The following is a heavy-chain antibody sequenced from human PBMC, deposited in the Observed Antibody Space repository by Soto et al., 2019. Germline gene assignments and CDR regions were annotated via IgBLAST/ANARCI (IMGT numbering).Heavy chain of an antibody. V-gene: IGHV4-30-4*01. CDR3: ARVGSPSVGGSSIYYYYGMDV. CDR1: GGSISSGDYY. Sequence: QVQLQESGPGLVKPSQTLSLTCTVSGGSISSGDYYWSWIRQPPGKGLEWIGYIYYSGSTYYNPSLKSRVTISVDTSKNQFSLKLSSVTAADTAVYYCARVGSPSVGGSSIYYYYGMDVWGQGTTVTVSS. J-gene: IGHJ6*02. CDR2: IYYSGST. D-gene: IGHD1-26*01.